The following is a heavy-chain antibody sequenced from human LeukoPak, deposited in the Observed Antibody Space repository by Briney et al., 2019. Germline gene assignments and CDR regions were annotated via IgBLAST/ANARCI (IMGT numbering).Heavy chain of an antibody. CDR3: ARDATRNGCDY. J-gene: IGHJ4*02. CDR1: GXTFSGNW. D-gene: IGHD1-14*01. Sequence: GGSLRLSCAASGXTFSGNWVNWIRQAPGKGLEWVANIKQDGSEKYYVDSVKGRFTISRDNAKNSLYLQMDSLRADDTAVYYCARDATRNGCDYWGQGTLVTVSS. V-gene: IGHV3-7*04. CDR2: IKQDGSEK.